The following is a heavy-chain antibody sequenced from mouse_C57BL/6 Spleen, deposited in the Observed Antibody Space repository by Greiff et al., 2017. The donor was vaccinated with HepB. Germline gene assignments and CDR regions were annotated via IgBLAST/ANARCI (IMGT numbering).Heavy chain of an antibody. V-gene: IGHV1-82*01. CDR1: GYAFSSSW. D-gene: IGHD2-2*01. J-gene: IGHJ2*01. CDR3: ARAGGYPYYFDY. CDR2: IYPGDGDT. Sequence: QVQLQQSGPELVKPGASVKISCKASGYAFSSSWMNWVKQRPGKGLEWIGRIYPGDGDTNYNGKFKGKATLTADKSSSTAYMQLSSLTYEDSAVYYCARAGGYPYYFDYWGQGTTLTVSS.